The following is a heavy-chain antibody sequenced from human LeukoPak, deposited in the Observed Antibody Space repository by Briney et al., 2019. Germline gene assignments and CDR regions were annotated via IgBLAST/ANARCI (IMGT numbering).Heavy chain of an antibody. D-gene: IGHD7-27*01. J-gene: IGHJ4*02. CDR3: ASHFAHWGSHLFGY. CDR2: IGRDSSYI. V-gene: IGHV3-21*01. Sequence: GGSLRLSCAASGFTFSSYAMSWVRQAPGKGLEWVSSIGRDSSYIYYADSLKGRFTISRDNAKNSLYLQMNSMGAEDTAVYSCASHFAHWGSHLFGYWGQGILVTVSS. CDR1: GFTFSSYA.